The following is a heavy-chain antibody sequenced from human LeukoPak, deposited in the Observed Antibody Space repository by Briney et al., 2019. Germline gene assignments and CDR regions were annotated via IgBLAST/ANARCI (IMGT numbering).Heavy chain of an antibody. V-gene: IGHV1-46*01. Sequence: GASVKVSCKASGYTFTSYYMHWVRPAPGQGLEWMGIINPSGGSTSYAQKFQGRVTMTRDTSTSTVYMELSSLRSEDKDVYYCARVATQADFDYWGQGTLVTVSS. CDR3: ARVATQADFDY. D-gene: IGHD6-13*01. CDR1: GYTFTSYY. CDR2: INPSGGST. J-gene: IGHJ4*02.